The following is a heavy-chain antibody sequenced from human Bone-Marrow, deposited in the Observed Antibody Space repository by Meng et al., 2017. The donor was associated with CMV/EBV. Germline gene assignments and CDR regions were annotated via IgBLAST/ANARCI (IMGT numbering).Heavy chain of an antibody. D-gene: IGHD2-8*01. Sequence: GGSLRLSCAASGFTFSSYSMNWVRQAPGKGLEWVSSISSSGTYIYYADSVKGRFTISRDNAKNSLYLQMNSLRAEDTAVYYCTRKGLGYCTNGVCLTPFDYWGQGTLVTVSS. CDR1: GFTFSSYS. V-gene: IGHV3-21*01. CDR2: ISSSGTYI. CDR3: TRKGLGYCTNGVCLTPFDY. J-gene: IGHJ4*02.